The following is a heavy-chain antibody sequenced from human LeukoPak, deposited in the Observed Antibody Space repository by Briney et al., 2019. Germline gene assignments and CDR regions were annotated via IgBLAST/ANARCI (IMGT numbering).Heavy chain of an antibody. D-gene: IGHD5-24*01. J-gene: IGHJ6*03. CDR2: INPNSGGT. V-gene: IGHV1-2*02. CDR1: GYTFTGYY. Sequence: ASVKVSCKASGYTFTGYYMHWVRQAPGQGLEWMGWINPNSGGTNYAQKFQGRVTMTRDTSISTAYMELSRLRSDDTAVYYCARDLRWLQQYYYYYYYMDVWGKGTTVTVSS. CDR3: ARDLRWLQQYYYYYYYMDV.